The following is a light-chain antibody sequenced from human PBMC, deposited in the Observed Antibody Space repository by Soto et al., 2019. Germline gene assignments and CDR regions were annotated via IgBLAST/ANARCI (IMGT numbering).Light chain of an antibody. Sequence: DIQLTQSPSTLSASVGDIVTITCRASQSVTDWLALYQQKPGKAPKILIYDASSLQSGVPSRFSGSGSGTEFSLTISSLQPDDFATYYCQQYYRSCTFGQGTKVEIK. CDR3: QQYYRSCT. V-gene: IGKV1-5*01. CDR2: DAS. CDR1: QSVTDW. J-gene: IGKJ2*02.